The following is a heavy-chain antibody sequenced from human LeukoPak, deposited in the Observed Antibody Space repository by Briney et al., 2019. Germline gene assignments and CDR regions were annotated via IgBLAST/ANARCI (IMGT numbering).Heavy chain of an antibody. J-gene: IGHJ3*02. Sequence: ASVKVSCKASGYTFTSYGISWVRQAPGQGLEWMGWISAYNGNTNYAQKLQGRVTMTTDTSTSTAYTELRSLRSDDTAVYYCARVRMGYCSSTSCSDAFDIWGQGTMVTVSS. V-gene: IGHV1-18*01. CDR2: ISAYNGNT. D-gene: IGHD2-2*01. CDR1: GYTFTSYG. CDR3: ARVRMGYCSSTSCSDAFDI.